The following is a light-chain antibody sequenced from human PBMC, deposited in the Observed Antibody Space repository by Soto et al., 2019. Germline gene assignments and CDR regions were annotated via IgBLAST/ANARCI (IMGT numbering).Light chain of an antibody. CDR1: RSLLYRGDGNTH. CDR3: RQDTHWPPRT. Sequence: DVVMTQSPLSLAVTLGQPASISCRSSRSLLYRGDGNTHLSWFQQRPGKSTRRLIYKVSNRDSGGPERLSGSRAYAKYLPKIIRVEAADVCAYYYRQDTHWPPRTFGQGTKVEIK. CDR2: KVS. J-gene: IGKJ1*01. V-gene: IGKV2-30*01.